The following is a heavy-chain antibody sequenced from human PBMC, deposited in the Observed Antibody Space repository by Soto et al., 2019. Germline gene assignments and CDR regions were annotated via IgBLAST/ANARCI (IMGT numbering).Heavy chain of an antibody. V-gene: IGHV1-69*01. CDR3: ARSQGSSTSLEIYYYYYYGMDV. J-gene: IGHJ6*02. D-gene: IGHD2-2*01. CDR2: IIPISDTT. CDR1: GGTFSSYS. Sequence: QVQLGQSGAEVKTPGSSVKVSCKAYGGTFSSYSIRWVRQAPGQGLEWMGGIIPISDTTNYAQKFQGRVTITADEATSTADMELSSLRSEDTAVYYCARSQGSSTSLEIYYYYYYGMDVCGQGPTGTVSS.